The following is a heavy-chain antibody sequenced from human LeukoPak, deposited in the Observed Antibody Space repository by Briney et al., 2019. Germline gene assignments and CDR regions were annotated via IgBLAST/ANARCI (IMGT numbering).Heavy chain of an antibody. V-gene: IGHV4-38-2*01. Sequence: PSETLSLTCAVSGYSISSGYYWGWIRQPPGKGLEWIGSFFHSRSTHYNTSLRRRVTMSVDTSKNQFSLKLSSVTAADTAVYYCARITIFGVVTLFDYWGQGTLVTVSS. J-gene: IGHJ4*02. CDR3: ARITIFGVVTLFDY. CDR2: FFHSRST. CDR1: GYSISSGYY. D-gene: IGHD3-3*01.